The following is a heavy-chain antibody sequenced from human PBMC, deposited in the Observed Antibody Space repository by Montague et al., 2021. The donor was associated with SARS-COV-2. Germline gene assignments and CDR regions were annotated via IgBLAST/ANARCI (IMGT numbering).Heavy chain of an antibody. V-gene: IGHV2-70*11. Sequence: PALVKPTQTLTLICTFSGFSLSTSGMCVSWIRQPPGKALEWLARXDWDDDKYYSTSLKTRLTISKDTSKNQVVLTMTNMDPVDTATYYCARETGTTVSLDYWGQGTLVTVSS. CDR1: GFSLSTSGMC. CDR3: ARETGTTVSLDY. D-gene: IGHD1-7*01. CDR2: XDWDDDK. J-gene: IGHJ4*02.